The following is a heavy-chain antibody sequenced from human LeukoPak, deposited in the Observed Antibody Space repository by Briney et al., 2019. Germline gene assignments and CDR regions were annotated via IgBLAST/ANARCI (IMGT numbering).Heavy chain of an antibody. CDR3: AKYKGYCSSTSCYAYFDY. J-gene: IGHJ4*02. CDR1: GGTFSSYA. V-gene: IGHV1-69*13. CDR2: IIPIFGTA. D-gene: IGHD2-2*01. Sequence: ASVKVSCKASGGTFSSYAISWVRQAPGQGLEWMGGIIPIFGTANYAQKFQGRVTITADESTSTAYMELSSLRSEDTAVYYCAKYKGYCSSTSCYAYFDYWGQGTLVTVSS.